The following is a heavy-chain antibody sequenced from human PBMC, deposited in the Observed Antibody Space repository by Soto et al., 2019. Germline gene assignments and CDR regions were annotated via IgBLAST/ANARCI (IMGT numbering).Heavy chain of an antibody. Sequence: EGQLVESGGSLVQPGRSLRLSCAASGFTFDDYAMHWVRQAPGKGLEWVSGISWNSGIIDYADSVKGRFTISRDNAKNSLYLQMNSLRAEDTALYYCAKGYSYGVLEPLGYWGQGTLVTVSS. V-gene: IGHV3-9*01. J-gene: IGHJ4*02. CDR2: ISWNSGII. CDR1: GFTFDDYA. D-gene: IGHD5-18*01. CDR3: AKGYSYGVLEPLGY.